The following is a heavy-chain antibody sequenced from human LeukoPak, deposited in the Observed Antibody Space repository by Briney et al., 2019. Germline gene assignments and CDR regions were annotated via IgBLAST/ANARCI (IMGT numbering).Heavy chain of an antibody. V-gene: IGHV3-23*01. D-gene: IGHD2-15*01. CDR2: LTGSGGDT. CDR1: GFTFSTYS. J-gene: IGHJ5*01. Sequence: GGSLRLSCAASGFTFSTYSMTWVRQAPGKGLEWVAGLTGSGGDTYYADSVQGRFTISRNNFRDRVYLQMHSLRVDDTAVYYCARGFDSVVVGLYNWLDSWGQGTVVTVSP. CDR3: ARGFDSVVVGLYNWLDS.